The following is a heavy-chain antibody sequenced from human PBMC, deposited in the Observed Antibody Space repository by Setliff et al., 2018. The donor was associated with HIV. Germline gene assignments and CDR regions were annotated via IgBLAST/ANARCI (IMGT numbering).Heavy chain of an antibody. V-gene: IGHV7-4-1*02. CDR2: ISTNTGNP. D-gene: IGHD2-8*01. CDR1: GYTFTSYA. Sequence: TSVKVSCKASGYTFTSYAMNWVRQAPGQGLEWMGRISTNTGNPTYAQGITGLFVFSLDTSVSTAYLQISSLKAEDTAVYYCARKQSWSSGGEAFDIWGQGTMVTVSS. J-gene: IGHJ3*02. CDR3: ARKQSWSSGGEAFDI.